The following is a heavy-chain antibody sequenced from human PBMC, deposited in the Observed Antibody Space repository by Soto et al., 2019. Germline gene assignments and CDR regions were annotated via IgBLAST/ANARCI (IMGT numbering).Heavy chain of an antibody. J-gene: IGHJ6*02. CDR2: INPNSGGT. D-gene: IGHD3-10*01. V-gene: IGHV1-2*02. CDR3: ATYYYGSGSQDYYGMDV. Sequence: ASVKVSCKASGYTFTGYYMHWVRQAPGQGLEWMGWINPNSGGTNYAQKLQGRVTMTTDTSTSTAYMELRSLRSDDTAVYYCATYYYGSGSQDYYGMDVWGQGTTVTVSS. CDR1: GYTFTGYY.